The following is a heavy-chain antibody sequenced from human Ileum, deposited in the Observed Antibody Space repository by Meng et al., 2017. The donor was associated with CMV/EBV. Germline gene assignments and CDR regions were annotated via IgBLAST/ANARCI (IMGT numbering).Heavy chain of an antibody. D-gene: IGHD2-2*01. V-gene: IGHV4-39*01. CDR3: ARHDPWGYYVVVPAAPFDY. CDR1: Y. Sequence: YGGWRRQPPGRGVEWIGSIYYSGTAYYPPSLMGRVSISVDMSTNQFSLNLNSVTAADTALYYCARHDPWGYYVVVPAAPFDYWGQGALVTVSS. J-gene: IGHJ4*02. CDR2: IYYSGTA.